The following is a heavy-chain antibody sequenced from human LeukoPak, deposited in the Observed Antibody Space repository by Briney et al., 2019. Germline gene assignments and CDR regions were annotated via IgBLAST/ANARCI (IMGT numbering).Heavy chain of an antibody. J-gene: IGHJ4*02. V-gene: IGHV3-23*01. CDR3: ATHRSNGPAAMNY. D-gene: IGHD2-2*01. CDR1: GXTFSTYA. CDR2: ISGSGSNT. Sequence: PGGSLRLSCAASGXTFSTYALSWVRQAPGKGLELVSTISGSGSNTYCADSVKGRFTISRDNSNSTLYLQMSSLTAEDTAIYYCATHRSNGPAAMNYWGQGILVTVSS.